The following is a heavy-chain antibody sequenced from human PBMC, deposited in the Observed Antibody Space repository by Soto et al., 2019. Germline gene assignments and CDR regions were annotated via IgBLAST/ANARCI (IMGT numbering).Heavy chain of an antibody. V-gene: IGHV3-23*01. D-gene: IGHD3-9*01. J-gene: IGHJ4*02. CDR2: ISGSGGSK. CDR3: AKDVYDILTGYYSLVLFDC. Sequence: GGSLRLSCAASGFTFSSYAMSWVRQAPGKGLEWVSVISGSGGSKKYGDSVKGRFTISRDNTKNTLYLRMNGLRAEDTALYYCAKDVYDILTGYYSLVLFDCWGQGTLVTVSS. CDR1: GFTFSSYA.